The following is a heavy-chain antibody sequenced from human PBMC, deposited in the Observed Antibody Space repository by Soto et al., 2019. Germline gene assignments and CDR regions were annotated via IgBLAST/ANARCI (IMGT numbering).Heavy chain of an antibody. CDR1: GGSISTVDYW. CDR2: IYDGGRT. V-gene: IGHV4-30-4*01. Sequence: QVQLQESGPGLVKPSQTLSLTCTVSGGSISTVDYWWSWIRQSPDMGLEWIGHIYDGGRTYNNPSLESRFTMSGDTSKSQLSLTLSSVSAADTAGYYCARGPSGDKVDSWGQGTLVTVSS. D-gene: IGHD7-27*01. CDR3: ARGPSGDKVDS. J-gene: IGHJ4*02.